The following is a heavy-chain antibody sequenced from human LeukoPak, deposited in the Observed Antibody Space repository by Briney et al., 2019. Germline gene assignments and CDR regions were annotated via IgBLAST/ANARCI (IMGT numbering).Heavy chain of an antibody. D-gene: IGHD4-17*01. J-gene: IGHJ3*01. V-gene: IGHV3-23*01. CDR2: IGGSGSNP. CDR3: GRDPNGDYVGAFEF. CDR1: GFTFSTFA. Sequence: GGSLRLSCVASGFTFSTFAMTWVRQAPGKGLEWVSSIGGSGSNPNYADSVRGRFTTSRNNSKNTLYLQMNRLTAEDTAVYYCGRDPNGDYVGAFEFWGQGTLVSVS.